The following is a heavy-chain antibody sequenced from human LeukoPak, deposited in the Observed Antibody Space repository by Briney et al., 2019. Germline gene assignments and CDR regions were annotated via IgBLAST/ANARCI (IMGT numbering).Heavy chain of an antibody. CDR1: GGSISTSTYS. D-gene: IGHD3-10*01. Sequence: SETLSLTCKVSGGSISTSTYSWGWIRQAPGKGLEWIGSIYKDGKTYYSSSLKSRVSISVDTSKNQFFLTLNFVTTTDTAVYFCARLLSRYYHGSGSDYWGQGTLVTVSS. CDR2: IYKDGKT. V-gene: IGHV4-39*01. CDR3: ARLLSRYYHGSGSDY. J-gene: IGHJ4*02.